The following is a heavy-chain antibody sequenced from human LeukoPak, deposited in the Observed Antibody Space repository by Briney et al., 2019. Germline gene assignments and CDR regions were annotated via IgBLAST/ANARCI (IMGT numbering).Heavy chain of an antibody. J-gene: IGHJ4*02. V-gene: IGHV4-38-2*02. Sequence: SETLSLTCTVSGYSISSGYYWGWIRQPPGKGLEWIGSIHYSARIYYNPSLKSRLTISPDTSKNQFSLKLTSVTAADTAVYYCARRYGSGNSYYFDYWGQGTLVTVSS. CDR3: ARRYGSGNSYYFDY. D-gene: IGHD3-10*01. CDR2: IHYSARI. CDR1: GYSISSGYY.